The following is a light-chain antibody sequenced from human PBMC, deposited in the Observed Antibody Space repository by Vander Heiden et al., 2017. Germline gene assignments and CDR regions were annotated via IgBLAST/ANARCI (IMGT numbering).Light chain of an antibody. J-gene: IGKJ5*01. CDR2: DAS. CDR3: QQHSNWPPIT. Sequence: EIVLTQSPATLSLSPGERATLSCRASQSISRYLGWYQQKPGQAPRLLIFDASNRATGIPARFSGSGYGTDFTLTISSLEPEDSALYYCQQHSNWPPITFGRGTRLEIK. V-gene: IGKV3-11*01. CDR1: QSISRY.